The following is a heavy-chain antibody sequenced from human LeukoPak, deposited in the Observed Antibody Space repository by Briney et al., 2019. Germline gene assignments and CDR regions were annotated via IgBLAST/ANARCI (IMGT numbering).Heavy chain of an antibody. Sequence: SETLSLTCTVSGASITNYFWSWIRQPPGKGLEWIGYIYYSGSTNYNPSLKSRVTISVDTSKNQFSLKLSSVTAADTAVYYCARSPSYSSSWSIFDYWGQGTLVTVSS. CDR1: GASITNYF. D-gene: IGHD6-13*01. V-gene: IGHV4-59*01. CDR2: IYYSGST. CDR3: ARSPSYSSSWSIFDY. J-gene: IGHJ4*02.